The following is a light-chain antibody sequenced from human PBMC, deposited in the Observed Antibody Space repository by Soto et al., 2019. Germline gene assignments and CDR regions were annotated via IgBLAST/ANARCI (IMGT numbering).Light chain of an antibody. CDR1: QGVSSY. J-gene: IGKJ5*01. V-gene: IGKV3-11*01. Sequence: EIVMTQSPGTLSLSPGERATLSCWASQGVSSYLARYQQKPGQAPRRLIYDASNRATGIPARFSGSGSGTDVTLTISSLEPEDFAVYYCQQRRNWQVTFGQGTRLEI. CDR2: DAS. CDR3: QQRRNWQVT.